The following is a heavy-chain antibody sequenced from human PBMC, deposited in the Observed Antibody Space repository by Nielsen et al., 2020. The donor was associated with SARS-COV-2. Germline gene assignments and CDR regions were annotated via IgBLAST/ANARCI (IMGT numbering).Heavy chain of an antibody. CDR1: GFTFSSYG. V-gene: IGHV3-30*18. Sequence: GESLKISCAASGFTFSSYGMHWVRQAPGKGLEWVAVISYDGSNKYYADSVKGRFTISRDNSKNTLYLQMNSLRAEDTAVYYCAKDKVFGTRYYYYYYGMDVWGQGTTVTVSS. CDR3: AKDKVFGTRYYYYYYGMDV. J-gene: IGHJ6*02. CDR2: ISYDGSNK. D-gene: IGHD1-1*01.